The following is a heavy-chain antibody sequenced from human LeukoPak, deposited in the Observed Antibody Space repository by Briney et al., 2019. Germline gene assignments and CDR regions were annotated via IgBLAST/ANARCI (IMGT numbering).Heavy chain of an antibody. J-gene: IGHJ4*02. CDR3: ARDWVPLQLRYYFDY. CDR2: ISYDGSNK. V-gene: IGHV3-30*01. D-gene: IGHD5-18*01. CDR1: GFTFSSYA. Sequence: GRSLRLSCAASGFTFSSYAMHWVRQAPGKGLEWVAVISYDGSNKYYADSVKGRFTISRDNSKNTLYLQMNSLRAEDTVVYYCARDWVPLQLRYYFDYWGQGTLVTVSS.